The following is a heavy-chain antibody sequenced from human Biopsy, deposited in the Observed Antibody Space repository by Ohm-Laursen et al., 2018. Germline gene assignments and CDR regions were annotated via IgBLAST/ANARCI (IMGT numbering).Heavy chain of an antibody. CDR3: ARHPTGFWFDP. J-gene: IGHJ5*02. CDR2: IYNTETT. CDR1: GGSISSSTTYY. Sequence: GTLSLTCTVSGGSISSSTTYYWAWLRQPPGKGLEWIGSIYNTETTFYNPSLKSRVTTSVDTSTKQFSLKVSSVTAADTALYFCARHPTGFWFDPWGHGTLVTVSS. V-gene: IGHV4-39*01.